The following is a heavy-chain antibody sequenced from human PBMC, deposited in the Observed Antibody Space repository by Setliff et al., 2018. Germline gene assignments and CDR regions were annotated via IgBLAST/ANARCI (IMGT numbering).Heavy chain of an antibody. CDR2: ILSSGGT. CDR1: GASISSGSNY. CDR3: ARDTPHDPVSSNWYRNWFDP. J-gene: IGHJ5*02. D-gene: IGHD6-13*01. V-gene: IGHV4-61*09. Sequence: SETLSLTCSVSGASISSGSNYWSWIRQPAGKGVEWIGHILSSGGTNYNPSLKNRVSISLDTPKNQFSLNLNSVTAADTAVYFCARDTPHDPVSSNWYRNWFDPWARESWSPSPQ.